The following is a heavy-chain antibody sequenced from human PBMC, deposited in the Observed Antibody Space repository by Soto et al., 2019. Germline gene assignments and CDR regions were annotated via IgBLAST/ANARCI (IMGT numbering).Heavy chain of an antibody. J-gene: IGHJ4*02. D-gene: IGHD6-6*01. Sequence: EVQLLESGGGLVQPGGSLRLSCAASGFTFSSYAMSWVRQAPGKGLEWVSAISGSGGSTYYADSVKGRFTISRDNSKNTLYLQMNSLRAEDTAVYYCAKAYPREYSSSSLKIIRGYFDYWGQGTLVTVSS. CDR3: AKAYPREYSSSSLKIIRGYFDY. CDR2: ISGSGGST. CDR1: GFTFSSYA. V-gene: IGHV3-23*01.